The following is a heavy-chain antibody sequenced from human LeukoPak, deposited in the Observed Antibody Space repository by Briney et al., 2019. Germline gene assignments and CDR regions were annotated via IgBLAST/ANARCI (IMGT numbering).Heavy chain of an antibody. V-gene: IGHV4-34*01. CDR1: GGSFSGYY. CDR2: INHSGST. D-gene: IGHD3-10*01. Sequence: SETLSLTCAVYGGSFSGYYWSWIRQPPGKGLEWIGEINHSGSTNYNPSLKSRVTISVDTSKNQFSLKLSSVTAADTAVYYCAREVSESSGRLLDYWGRGTLVTVPS. CDR3: AREVSESSGRLLDY. J-gene: IGHJ4*02.